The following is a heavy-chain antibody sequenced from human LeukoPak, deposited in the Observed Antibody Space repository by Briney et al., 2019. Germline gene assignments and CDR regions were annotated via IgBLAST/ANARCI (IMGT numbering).Heavy chain of an antibody. CDR1: GYTFTDYY. J-gene: IGHJ4*02. D-gene: IGHD4-17*01. CDR2: INPNSGGT. V-gene: IGHV1-2*02. Sequence: GASLKVSCKASGYTFTDYYMHWVRQAPGQGLEWMGWINPNSGGTKYVQKFQGRVTVTRDTSISTAYMELSRLRSDDTAMYYCARDSALLNNGDWYGGSDYWGQGTLVTVSS. CDR3: ARDSALLNNGDWYGGSDY.